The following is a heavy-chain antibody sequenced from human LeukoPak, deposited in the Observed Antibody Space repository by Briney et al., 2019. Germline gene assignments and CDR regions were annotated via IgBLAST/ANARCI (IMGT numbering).Heavy chain of an antibody. J-gene: IGHJ4*02. Sequence: GASVKVSFKASGYTFTSYGISWVRQAPGQGLEWMGWISAYNGNTNYAQKLQGRVTMTTDTSTSTAYMELRSLRSDDTAVYYCARAKSYYDSSGSPEDNWGQGTLVTVSS. CDR3: ARAKSYYDSSGSPEDN. CDR1: GYTFTSYG. V-gene: IGHV1-18*01. D-gene: IGHD3-22*01. CDR2: ISAYNGNT.